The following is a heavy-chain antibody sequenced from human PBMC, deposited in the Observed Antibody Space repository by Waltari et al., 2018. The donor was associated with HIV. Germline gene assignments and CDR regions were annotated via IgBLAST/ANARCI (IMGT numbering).Heavy chain of an antibody. CDR2: IYSGGST. CDR1: GLTDSSNY. Sequence: EVRLVESGGGLVQSGGSLRLACAASGLTDSSNYLSWVRQAPGKGLEWVSVIYSGGSTYYADSVKGRFTISRDNSKNTLYLQMNSLRAEDTAVYYCARDKFQNGMDVWGQGPTVTVSS. J-gene: IGHJ6*02. CDR3: ARDKFQNGMDV. V-gene: IGHV3-66*01.